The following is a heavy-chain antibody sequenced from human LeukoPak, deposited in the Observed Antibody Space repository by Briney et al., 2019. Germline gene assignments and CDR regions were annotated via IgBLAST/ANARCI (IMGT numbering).Heavy chain of an antibody. D-gene: IGHD3-22*01. V-gene: IGHV3-23*01. Sequence: PGGSLRLSSAASGFTFSSYAMSWVRQAPGKGLEWVTALSGSGGSTSYADSVKGRFTISRDNSKNTLYLQMNSLRAEDTAVYYCAKVAAVDDYYDSSGYPYYFDYWGQGTLVTVSS. CDR1: GFTFSSYA. CDR3: AKVAAVDDYYDSSGYPYYFDY. CDR2: LSGSGGST. J-gene: IGHJ4*02.